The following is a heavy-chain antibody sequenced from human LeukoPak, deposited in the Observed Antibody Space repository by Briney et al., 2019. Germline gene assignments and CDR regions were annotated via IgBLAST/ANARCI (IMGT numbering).Heavy chain of an antibody. CDR3: ARDNLLALLFGEPLYYYYGMDV. CDR1: GYTFTSYG. CDR2: ISAYNGNT. V-gene: IGHV1-18*01. Sequence: GASVKVSCKASGYTFTSYGISWVRQAPGQGLKWMGWISAYNGNTNYAQKLQGRVTMTTDTSTSTAYMELRSLRSDDTAVYYCARDNLLALLFGEPLYYYYGMDVWGQGTTVTVSS. D-gene: IGHD3-10*01. J-gene: IGHJ6*02.